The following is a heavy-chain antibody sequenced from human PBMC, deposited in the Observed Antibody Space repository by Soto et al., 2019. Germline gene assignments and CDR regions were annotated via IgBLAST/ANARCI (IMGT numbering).Heavy chain of an antibody. J-gene: IGHJ4*02. CDR1: GAPVTSNY. CDR3: ARTQGSGVSDY. CDR2: ISHSARI. D-gene: IGHD3-3*01. Sequence: QVRLQESGPGLVKPSEPLSLPGGASGAPVTSNYGSGFRRPPGKELDWIDYISHSARINYTPPLKSRVSISLDTSKNQFSLRVNSLTPADTAVYYCARTQGSGVSDYWGQGTLVTVSS. V-gene: IGHV4-59*02.